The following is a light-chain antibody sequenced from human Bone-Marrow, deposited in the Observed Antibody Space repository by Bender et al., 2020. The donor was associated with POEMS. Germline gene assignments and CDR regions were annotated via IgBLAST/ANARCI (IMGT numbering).Light chain of an antibody. CDR1: SSDVGSYNL. Sequence: QSALTQPASVSGSPGQSITISCTGTSSDVGSYNLVSWYQQHPGKAPKLMIYEGSKRPSGVSNRFSGSKSGNTASLTISGLQAEDEADYYCSSYTSRSTLVFGPGTTVTVL. V-gene: IGLV2-14*02. J-gene: IGLJ1*01. CDR2: EGS. CDR3: SSYTSRSTLV.